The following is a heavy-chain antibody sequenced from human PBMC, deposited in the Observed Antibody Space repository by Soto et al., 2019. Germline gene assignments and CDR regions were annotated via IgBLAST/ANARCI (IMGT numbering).Heavy chain of an antibody. CDR1: GFTFRTYA. J-gene: IGHJ4*02. D-gene: IGHD3-10*01. CDR2: ISGSGSFT. Sequence: PGGSLRLSCAASGFTFRTYAMNWVRQAPGKGLEWISAISGSGSFTHYADSVRGRFTISRDNPQNQLYLQMNNLRGDDTAMYYCAKIPTGSGSSKFDYWGQGSQVTVSS. CDR3: AKIPTGSGSSKFDY. V-gene: IGHV3-23*01.